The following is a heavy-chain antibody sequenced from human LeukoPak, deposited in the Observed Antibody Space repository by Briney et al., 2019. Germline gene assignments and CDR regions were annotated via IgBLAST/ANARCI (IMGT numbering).Heavy chain of an antibody. Sequence: PGGSLRLSCAASGFTFDDYAMHWVRQAPGKGLEWVSLISGDGGSTYYADSVKGRSTISRDNSKNSLYLQKNSLRTADTAFYYGAKAVDDWGQGTLVTVSS. J-gene: IGHJ4*01. CDR2: ISGDGGST. CDR3: AKAVDD. V-gene: IGHV3-43*02. CDR1: GFTFDDYA.